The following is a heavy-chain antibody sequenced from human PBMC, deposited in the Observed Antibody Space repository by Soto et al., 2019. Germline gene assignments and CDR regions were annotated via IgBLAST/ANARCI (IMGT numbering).Heavy chain of an antibody. Sequence: SQTLSLTCAISGDSVSSNSAAWNWIRQSPSRGLEWLGRTYYRSKWYNDYAVSVKSRITINPDTSKNQFSLQLNSVTPEDTAVYYCARDRGYYYGSGSYYNHYYYYGMDVWGQGTTVTVSS. J-gene: IGHJ6*02. CDR2: TYYRSKWYN. V-gene: IGHV6-1*01. D-gene: IGHD3-10*01. CDR1: GDSVSSNSAA. CDR3: ARDRGYYYGSGSYYNHYYYYGMDV.